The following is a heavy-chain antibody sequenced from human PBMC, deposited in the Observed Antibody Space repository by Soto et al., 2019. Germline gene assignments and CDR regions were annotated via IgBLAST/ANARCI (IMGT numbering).Heavy chain of an antibody. CDR1: GGSISSGGYY. D-gene: IGHD2-2*01. V-gene: IGHV4-31*03. CDR2: IYYSGST. Sequence: SETLSLTCTVSGGSISSGGYYWSWIRQHPGKGLEWIGYIYYSGSTYYNPSLKSRVTISVDTSKNQFSLKLSSVTAADTAVYYCARGDGIVLVPAVNWGQGTLVTVSS. J-gene: IGHJ4*02. CDR3: ARGDGIVLVPAVN.